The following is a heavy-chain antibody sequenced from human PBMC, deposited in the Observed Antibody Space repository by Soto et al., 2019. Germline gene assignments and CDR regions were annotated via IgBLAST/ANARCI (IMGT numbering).Heavy chain of an antibody. J-gene: IGHJ1*01. CDR1: GTSVSSGRYF. Sequence: SETLSLTCTVSGTSVSSGRYFWNWIRQPPGKGLEWIGYIYSSGSTDYNPSLKSRVTISVDTSKNQFSLKLSSVTAADTAVYYCARARYCTSASCPGYFQHWGQGTLVTVSS. CDR3: ARARYCTSASCPGYFQH. V-gene: IGHV4-61*01. CDR2: IYSSGST. D-gene: IGHD2-2*01.